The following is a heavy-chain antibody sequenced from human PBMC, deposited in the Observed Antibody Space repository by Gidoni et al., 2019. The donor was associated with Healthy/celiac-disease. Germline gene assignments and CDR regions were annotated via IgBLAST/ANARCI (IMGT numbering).Heavy chain of an antibody. D-gene: IGHD3-3*01. CDR2: IYYSGST. Sequence: QLQLQESGPGLVKPSETLSLTCTVSGGSISSSSYYWGWIRQPPGKGLEWIGSIYYSGSTYYNPSLKSRVTISVDTSKNQFSLKLSSVTAADTAVYYCARPTGGIFGVVTRGAFDIWGQGTMVTVSS. CDR1: GGSISSSSYY. CDR3: ARPTGGIFGVVTRGAFDI. V-gene: IGHV4-39*01. J-gene: IGHJ3*02.